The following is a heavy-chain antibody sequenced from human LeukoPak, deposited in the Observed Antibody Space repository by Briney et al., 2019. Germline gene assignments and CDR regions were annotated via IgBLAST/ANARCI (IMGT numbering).Heavy chain of an antibody. J-gene: IGHJ5*02. CDR3: ARGGRAAAGTFWFDP. CDR2: INAGNGNT. CDR1: GYTFTSYA. D-gene: IGHD6-13*01. Sequence: ASVKVSCKASGYTFTSYAMHWVRQAPGQRLEWMGWINAGNGNTKYSQKFQGRVTITRDTSASTAYMELSSLRSEDTAVYYCARGGRAAAGTFWFDPWGQGTLVTVSS. V-gene: IGHV1-3*01.